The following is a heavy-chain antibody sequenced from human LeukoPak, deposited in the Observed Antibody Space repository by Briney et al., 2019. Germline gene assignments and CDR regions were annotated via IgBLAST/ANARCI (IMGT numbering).Heavy chain of an antibody. J-gene: IGHJ6*03. CDR1: GGSITSHY. Sequence: SSETLSLTCSVSGGSITSHYWSWIRQPPGKGLEWIGYISSSGSTDYNPSLKSRVTISLNTSRTKFSLKLSSVTAADTAVYYCARDVLEGYYSYYFMDVWGKGTTVTVPS. V-gene: IGHV4-59*11. CDR3: ARDVLEGYYSYYFMDV. D-gene: IGHD1-1*01. CDR2: ISSSGST.